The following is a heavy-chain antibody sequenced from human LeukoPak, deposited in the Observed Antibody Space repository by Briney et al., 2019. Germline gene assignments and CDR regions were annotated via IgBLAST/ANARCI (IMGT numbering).Heavy chain of an antibody. D-gene: IGHD5-18*01. CDR2: VSPDGRTT. CDR1: GFTFSSYW. Sequence: GGSLRLSCAASGFTFSSYWMHWVRQVPGKGLVWVSRVSPDGRTTSYADSVKGRFTISRDNAKNTVYLQMISLRADDTAVYYCVRAKSGHYGYSDYWGQGTLVTVSS. J-gene: IGHJ4*02. CDR3: VRAKSGHYGYSDY. V-gene: IGHV3-74*01.